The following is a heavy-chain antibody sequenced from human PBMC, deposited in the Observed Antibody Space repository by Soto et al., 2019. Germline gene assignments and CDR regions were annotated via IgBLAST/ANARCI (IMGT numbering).Heavy chain of an antibody. CDR3: ARTSETILGSDL. D-gene: IGHD3-16*01. CDR1: GGTFSSYA. Sequence: QVQLVQSGAEVKKPGSSVKVSCKASGGTFSSYAISWVRQAPGQGLEWMGGIIPIFGTANYAQKFQGRVTITADESTSTAYMDLSSLRYEDTAEYYCARTSETILGSDLWGQGTLVTVSS. V-gene: IGHV1-69*01. CDR2: IIPIFGTA. J-gene: IGHJ5*02.